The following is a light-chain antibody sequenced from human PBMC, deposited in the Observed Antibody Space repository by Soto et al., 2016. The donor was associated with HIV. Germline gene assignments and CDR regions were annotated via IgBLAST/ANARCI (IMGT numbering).Light chain of an antibody. CDR2: GTS. Sequence: DIQMTQSPSSVSASVGDRVTITCRASQSISNDLNWYQQKPGKAPKFLIYGTSSSQSGVPSRFSGSGYGTDFTLTISSLQPEDYATYYCQQSYSTPTFGGGTKVGDQT. CDR3: QQSYSTPT. CDR1: QSISND. V-gene: IGKV1-39*01. J-gene: IGKJ4*01.